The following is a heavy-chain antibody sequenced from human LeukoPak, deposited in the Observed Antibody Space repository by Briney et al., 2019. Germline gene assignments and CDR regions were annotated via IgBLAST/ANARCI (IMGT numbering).Heavy chain of an antibody. Sequence: GASVKVSCKASGCSFISSDINWVRRATGQGLEWMGWMNPNSGNTAYAQKFQGRVTMTRNTSVDTAYMELSSLKCDDTAVYYCARGYKPAYSTGWSIFDYWGQGTLVAVSS. J-gene: IGHJ4*02. CDR3: ARGYKPAYSTGWSIFDY. CDR2: MNPNSGNT. V-gene: IGHV1-8*01. CDR1: GCSFISSD. D-gene: IGHD6-19*01.